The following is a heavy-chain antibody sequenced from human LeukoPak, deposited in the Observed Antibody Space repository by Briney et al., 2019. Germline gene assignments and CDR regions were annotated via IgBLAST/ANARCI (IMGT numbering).Heavy chain of an antibody. V-gene: IGHV7-4-1*02. CDR1: GYTFTSYA. D-gene: IGHD2-2*01. Sequence: ASVKVSCKASGYTFTSYAMNWVRRAPGQGLEWMGWINTNTGNPTYAQGFTGRFVFSLDTSVSTAYLQISSLKAEDTAVYYCARDPGDDFVVPGDPWGQGTLVTVSS. CDR2: INTNTGNP. CDR3: ARDPGDDFVVPGDP. J-gene: IGHJ5*02.